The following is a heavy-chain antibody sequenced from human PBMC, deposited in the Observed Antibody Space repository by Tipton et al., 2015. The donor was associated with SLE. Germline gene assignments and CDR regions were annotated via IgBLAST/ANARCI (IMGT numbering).Heavy chain of an antibody. V-gene: IGHV3-74*01. CDR2: IYSDGSTT. Sequence: GSLRLSCAVSGFSFNTNWMDWVRLAPGKGLVWVSHIYSDGSTTNYADSVKGRFTVSRDNAKDVLYLRMDSLRAEDTAVYYCASDLSKGYWGQGTLVTVAS. J-gene: IGHJ4*02. D-gene: IGHD5/OR15-5a*01. CDR1: GFSFNTNW. CDR3: ASDLSKGY.